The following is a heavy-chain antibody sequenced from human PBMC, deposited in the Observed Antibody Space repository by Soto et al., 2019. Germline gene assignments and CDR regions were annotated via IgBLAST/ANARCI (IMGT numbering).Heavy chain of an antibody. J-gene: IGHJ6*01. CDR1: GFTFSYYG. D-gene: IGHD3-16*01. CDR2: ISYDGTNK. V-gene: IGHV3-30*18. Sequence: QVQLVESGGGVVQPGRSLRLSCAASGFTFSYYGMHWVRQAPGKGLEWVAVISYDGTNKYYADSVKGRFTISRDNSKNTLYVQMNRLRAEDTVVYYCAKDQGAYYFFGMHVWGQGTTVTVSS. CDR3: AKDQGAYYFFGMHV.